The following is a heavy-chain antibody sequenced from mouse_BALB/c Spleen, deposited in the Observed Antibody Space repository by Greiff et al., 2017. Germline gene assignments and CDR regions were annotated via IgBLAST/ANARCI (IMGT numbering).Heavy chain of an antibody. J-gene: IGHJ1*01. CDR3: ARTIGNYVWYFDV. D-gene: IGHD2-1*01. V-gene: IGHV3-6*02. CDR1: GYSITSGYY. CDR2: IAYDGSN. Sequence: EVQLQESGPGLVKPSQSLSLTCSVTGYSITSGYYWNWIRQFPGNKLEWMGYIAYDGSNNYNPSLKNRISITRDTSKNQFFLKLNSVTTEDTATYYCARTIGNYVWYFDVWGAGTTVTVSS.